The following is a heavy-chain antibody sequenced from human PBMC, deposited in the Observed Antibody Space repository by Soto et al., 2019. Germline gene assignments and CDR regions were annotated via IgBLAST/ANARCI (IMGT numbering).Heavy chain of an antibody. CDR1: GFTFSSYG. J-gene: IGHJ4*02. CDR3: ARERLNEVVTLDY. D-gene: IGHD3-22*01. CDR2: IWYDGSNK. V-gene: IGHV3-33*01. Sequence: GGSLRLSCAASGFTFSSYGMHWVRQAPGKGLEWVAVIWYDGSNKYYADSVKGRFTISRDNSKSTLYLQMNSLRAEDTAVYYCARERLNEVVTLDYWGQGTLVTVSS.